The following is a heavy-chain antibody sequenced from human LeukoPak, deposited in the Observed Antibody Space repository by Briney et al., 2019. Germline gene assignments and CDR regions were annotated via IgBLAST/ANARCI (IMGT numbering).Heavy chain of an antibody. CDR3: ARGRHSGSGSWAS. CDR2: ISYSGSA. J-gene: IGHJ5*02. V-gene: IGHV4-39*01. D-gene: IGHD3-10*01. Sequence: PSETLSLTCTVSGGSISSSGHYWGWIRQPPGKGLGWIGSISYSGSAYYNPSLKSRVTISVDTSKNQFSLKLSSVTAADTAVYYCARGRHSGSGSWASWGQGTLVTVSS. CDR1: GGSISSSGHY.